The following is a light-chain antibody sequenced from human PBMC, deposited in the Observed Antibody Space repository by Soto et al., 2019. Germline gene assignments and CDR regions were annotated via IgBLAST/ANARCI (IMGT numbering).Light chain of an antibody. CDR2: AAS. J-gene: IGKJ2*01. Sequence: DIQMTQSPSSLSASVGDRVTITCRASQSISDYLNWYQQKPGKAPKLLIYAASSLQSGVPSRFSGSGSGTGFTLAISSLQPEDFATYYCQQTYSTPRTFGQATKVDIK. CDR3: QQTYSTPRT. V-gene: IGKV1-39*01. CDR1: QSISDY.